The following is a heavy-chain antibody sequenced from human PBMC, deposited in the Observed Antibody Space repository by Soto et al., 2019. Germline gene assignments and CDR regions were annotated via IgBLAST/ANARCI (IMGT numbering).Heavy chain of an antibody. D-gene: IGHD3-3*01. V-gene: IGHV4-34*01. CDR2: INHSGST. CDR3: ARGSSGSTYYDFWSGRSTSWFDH. J-gene: IGHJ5*02. Sequence: SETLSLTCAVYGGSFSGYYWSWIRQPPGKGLEWIGEINHSGSTNYNPSLKSRVTISVDTSKNQFSLKLSSVTAADTAVYYCARGSSGSTYYDFWSGRSTSWFDHWGQGTLVTVSS. CDR1: GGSFSGYY.